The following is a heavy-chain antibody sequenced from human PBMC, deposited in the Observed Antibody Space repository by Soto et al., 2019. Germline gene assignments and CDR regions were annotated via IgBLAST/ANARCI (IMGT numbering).Heavy chain of an antibody. J-gene: IGHJ6*02. D-gene: IGHD6-6*01. CDR1: GYTFTSYG. V-gene: IGHV1-18*04. CDR3: ARGSGGSSAFYYYYYYGMDV. CDR2: ISAYNGNT. Sequence: ASVKVSCKASGYTFTSYGIGWVRQAPGQGLEWMGWISAYNGNTNYAQKLQGRVTMTTDTSTSTAYMELRSLRSDDTAVYYCARGSGGSSAFYYYYYYGMDVWGQGTTVTVSS.